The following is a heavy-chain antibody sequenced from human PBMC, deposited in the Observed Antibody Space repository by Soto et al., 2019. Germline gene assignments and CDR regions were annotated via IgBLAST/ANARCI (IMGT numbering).Heavy chain of an antibody. CDR3: ARGQEAGTEYFQD. D-gene: IGHD6-13*01. Sequence: ASVKVSCKASGYTFTSCDISCVRQATGQGPEWTGWINPNTGTQRSAKTLPGTVTMTRSTSVGTAYMAMSSMRSEDTAVYYCARGQEAGTEYFQDWGQGTLVTVS. CDR1: GYTFTSCD. J-gene: IGHJ1*01. V-gene: IGHV1-8*01. CDR2: INPNTGTQ.